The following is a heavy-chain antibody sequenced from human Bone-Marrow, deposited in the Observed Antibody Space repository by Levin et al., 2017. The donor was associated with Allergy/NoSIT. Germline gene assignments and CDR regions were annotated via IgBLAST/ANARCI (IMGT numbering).Heavy chain of an antibody. CDR3: TRDTFGVDDY. J-gene: IGHJ4*02. D-gene: IGHD3-3*01. V-gene: IGHV3-74*01. Sequence: GGFLRLSCAASGFSVSRYWMHWVRQAPGKGLAWVSRINEDGSTINYADSVEGRFTISRDSAKNTLYLHMNSLRVEDTAVYYCTRDTFGVDDYWGQGTMVTVSS. CDR1: GFSVSRYW. CDR2: INEDGSTI.